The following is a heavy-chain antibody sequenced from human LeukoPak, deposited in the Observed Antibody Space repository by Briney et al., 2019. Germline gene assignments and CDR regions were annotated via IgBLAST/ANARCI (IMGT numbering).Heavy chain of an antibody. J-gene: IGHJ4*02. V-gene: IGHV4-4*02. CDR2: ISYSGST. CDR1: GGSISSSNW. CDR3: ARHLYSGSSSFDS. D-gene: IGHD6-6*01. Sequence: PSGTLSLTCAVSGGSISSSNWWSCVRQPPRKGLEWIGYISYSGSTNYNPSLKSRVTILVDTSKNQFSLKPRSVTAADTAVYYCARHLYSGSSSFDSWGQGTLVTVSS.